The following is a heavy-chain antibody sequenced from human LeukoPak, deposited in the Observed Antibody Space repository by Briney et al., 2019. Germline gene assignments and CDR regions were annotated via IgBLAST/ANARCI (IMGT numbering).Heavy chain of an antibody. V-gene: IGHV3-23*01. CDR3: AKTMGAIDHDY. D-gene: IGHD1-26*01. Sequence: PGGSLRLSCAASGFTFINYAMSWVRQAPGKGLEWVSAISGGGGSRNYAESVKGRFTISRDNSKETLYLQMNSLGAEDTAVYYCAKTMGAIDHDYWGQGTLVTVSS. J-gene: IGHJ4*02. CDR2: ISGGGGSR. CDR1: GFTFINYA.